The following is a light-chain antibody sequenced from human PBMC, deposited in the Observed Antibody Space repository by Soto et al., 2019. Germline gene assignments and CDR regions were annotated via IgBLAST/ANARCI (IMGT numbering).Light chain of an antibody. Sequence: EIVLTQSPATLSLSPGERATLSCRASQSVASYLAWYQQKPGQPPRLLIYDASNRASGIPARFSGSGSGTDFTLTISSLEPDDFAVYYCQQRLNWPPLTFGGGTKVDIK. V-gene: IGKV3-11*01. J-gene: IGKJ4*01. CDR1: QSVASY. CDR3: QQRLNWPPLT. CDR2: DAS.